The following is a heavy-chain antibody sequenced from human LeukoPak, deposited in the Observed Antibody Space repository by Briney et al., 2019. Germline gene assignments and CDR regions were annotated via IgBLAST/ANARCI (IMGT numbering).Heavy chain of an antibody. J-gene: IGHJ4*02. D-gene: IGHD6-19*01. CDR1: GFTFSNYA. V-gene: IGHV3-21*04. CDR2: ITSSNNI. CDR3: AKKQGQWLILYFFDY. Sequence: GGSLRLSCAASGFTFSNYAMNWVRQAPGKGLECVSSITSSNNIYYADSVKGRFTISRDNSKNTLYLQMNSLRAEDTALYYCAKKQGQWLILYFFDYWGQGALVTVSS.